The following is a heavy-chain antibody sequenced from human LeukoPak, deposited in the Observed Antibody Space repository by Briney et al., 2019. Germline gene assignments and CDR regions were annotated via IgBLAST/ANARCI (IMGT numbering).Heavy chain of an antibody. CDR2: IIPILGIA. D-gene: IGHD2-21*01. CDR1: GGTFSSYT. CDR3: ARDKRFAGGGDY. Sequence: SVKVSCKASGGTFSSYTISWVRQAPGQGLEWMGRIIPILGIANYAQEFQGRVTITADKSTSTAYMELSSLRSEDTAGYYCARDKRFAGGGDYWGQGTLVTVSS. J-gene: IGHJ4*02. V-gene: IGHV1-69*04.